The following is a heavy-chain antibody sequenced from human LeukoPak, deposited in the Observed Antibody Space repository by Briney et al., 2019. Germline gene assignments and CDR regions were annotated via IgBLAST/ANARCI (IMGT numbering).Heavy chain of an antibody. CDR1: GGSFSGYY. Sequence: SETLSLTCAVYGGSFSGYYWSRIRQPPGKGLEWIGEINHSGSTNYNPSLKSRVTISVDTSKNQFSLKLSSVTAADTAVYYCARRPHSYSGWPPYYFDYWGQGTLVTVST. J-gene: IGHJ4*02. CDR2: INHSGST. D-gene: IGHD6-19*01. V-gene: IGHV4-34*01. CDR3: ARRPHSYSGWPPYYFDY.